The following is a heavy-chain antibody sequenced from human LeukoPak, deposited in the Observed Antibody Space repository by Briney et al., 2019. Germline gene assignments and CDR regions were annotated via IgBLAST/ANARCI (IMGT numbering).Heavy chain of an antibody. Sequence: SETLSLTCTVSSGSITNYYWNWFRPPPGKTLEWIGWIYSRGNTNYNPPLRSRVTVPVDMSRNQFSLRLTSVTAADTAVYYCARVQYSDGFGWFDYWGQGALVTISS. D-gene: IGHD5-18*01. CDR1: SGSITNYY. J-gene: IGHJ4*02. V-gene: IGHV4-59*01. CDR3: ARVQYSDGFGWFDY. CDR2: IYSRGNT.